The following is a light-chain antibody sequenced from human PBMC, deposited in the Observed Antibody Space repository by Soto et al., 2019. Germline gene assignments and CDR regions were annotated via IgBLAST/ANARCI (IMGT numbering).Light chain of an antibody. Sequence: DIQMTQSPSSVSASVGDRVTITCRASQGIGSWLAWYHQKPGRAPKLLIYAASNLQSGVSSRFSGSGSGTDFTLTITSLQPEDFATYYCQQASSFPFTFGPGTRVDIE. CDR2: AAS. CDR1: QGIGSW. J-gene: IGKJ3*01. V-gene: IGKV1-12*01. CDR3: QQASSFPFT.